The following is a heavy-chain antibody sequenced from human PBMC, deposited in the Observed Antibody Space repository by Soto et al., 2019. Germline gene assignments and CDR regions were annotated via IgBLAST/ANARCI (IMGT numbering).Heavy chain of an antibody. J-gene: IGHJ5*02. CDR3: ARDNYDSRGYYPGWFAP. D-gene: IGHD3-22*01. Sequence: ASVKVSCKASGYTFTSYYMHWVRQAPGQGLEWMGIINPSGGSTGYAQKFQGRVTMPRTTPTSTVYMELSSLRSEDTAVYYCARDNYDSRGYYPGWFAPGGQGTLVTVSS. CDR2: INPSGGST. V-gene: IGHV1-46*01. CDR1: GYTFTSYY.